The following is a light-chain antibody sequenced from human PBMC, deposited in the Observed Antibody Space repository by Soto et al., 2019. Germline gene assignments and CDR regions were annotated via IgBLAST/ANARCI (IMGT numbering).Light chain of an antibody. CDR1: SSEIGGYDF. CDR2: GVT. Sequence: QSALPYSVSVSGYPRQSLSIFCTGTSSEIGGYDFVSCYQQYPGKAPQLLIYGVTYRPSGVSHLFSGSKSGNTASLTISWLQTEDEADYYGSSFTSTSPLALFGHGTKVTVL. V-gene: IGLV2-14*03. CDR3: SSFTSTSPLAL. J-gene: IGLJ1*01.